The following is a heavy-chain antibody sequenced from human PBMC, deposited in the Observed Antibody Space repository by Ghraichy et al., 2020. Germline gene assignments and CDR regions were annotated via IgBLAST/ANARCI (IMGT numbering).Heavy chain of an antibody. CDR2: ISSSSSYI. Sequence: SCAASGFTFSSYSMNWVRQAPGKGLEWVSSISSSSSYIYYADSVKGRFTISRDNAKNSLYLQMNSLRAEDTAVYYCARGHYDFWSGYYSGDYYYYGMDVWGQGTTVTVSS. J-gene: IGHJ6*02. CDR3: ARGHYDFWSGYYSGDYYYYGMDV. V-gene: IGHV3-21*01. D-gene: IGHD3-3*01. CDR1: GFTFSSYS.